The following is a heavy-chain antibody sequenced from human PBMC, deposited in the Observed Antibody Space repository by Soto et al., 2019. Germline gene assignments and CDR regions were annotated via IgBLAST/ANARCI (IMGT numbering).Heavy chain of an antibody. CDR3: VRDIFSSWYFYYGMDV. CDR2: ISYDGSNK. J-gene: IGHJ6*02. D-gene: IGHD6-13*01. V-gene: IGHV3-30-3*01. Sequence: QVQLVESGGGVVQPGRSLRLSCEASGFTFSSYAMHWVRQAPGKGLEWVAVISYDGSNKYYGDSVKGRFTMSRDNYKNTLYLKMNSLRAEDTAVYYCVRDIFSSWYFYYGMDVWGQGTTVTV. CDR1: GFTFSSYA.